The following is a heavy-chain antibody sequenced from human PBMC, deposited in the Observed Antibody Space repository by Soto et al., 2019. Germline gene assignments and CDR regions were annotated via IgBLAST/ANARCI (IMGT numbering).Heavy chain of an antibody. CDR3: ATSYDSSGYDY. CDR1: GFTFSSYA. CDR2: LSGSGIST. Sequence: HPGGSLRLSCAASGFTFSSYAMSWVRQAPGKGLEWVSALSGSGISTYYADTVKGRFTISRDNSRNTLYLQMNSLRAEDTAVYYCATSYDSSGYDYWGQGTLVTVSS. J-gene: IGHJ4*02. D-gene: IGHD3-22*01. V-gene: IGHV3-23*01.